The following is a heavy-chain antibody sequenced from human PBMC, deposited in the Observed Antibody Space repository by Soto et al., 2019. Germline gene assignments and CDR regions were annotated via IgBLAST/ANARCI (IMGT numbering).Heavy chain of an antibody. V-gene: IGHV3-7*01. Sequence: WGSLRLSCAASGVTFSTSWMTWVRQAPGKGLEGVAKTNPDGSERYYVDSVKGRFTISRDNAKNSLYIQMNSLGAEDTAVYYCARDGVTLGFHXWGQGTLFTVSX. D-gene: IGHD3-3*01. J-gene: IGHJ4*02. CDR2: TNPDGSER. CDR1: GVTFSTSW. CDR3: ARDGVTLGFHX.